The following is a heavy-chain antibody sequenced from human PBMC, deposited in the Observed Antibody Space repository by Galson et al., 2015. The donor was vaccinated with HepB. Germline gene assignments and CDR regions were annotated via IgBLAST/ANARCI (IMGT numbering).Heavy chain of an antibody. D-gene: IGHD5-18*01. CDR1: GFPFSSYS. Sequence: SLRLSCAASGFPFSSYSMNWVRQAPGKGLEWVSSISSSSSYIYYADSVKGRFTISRDNAKNSLYLQMNSLRAEDTAVYYCARDGGKDTAMVIVDYWGQGTLVTVSS. CDR2: ISSSSSYI. CDR3: ARDGGKDTAMVIVDY. V-gene: IGHV3-21*01. J-gene: IGHJ4*02.